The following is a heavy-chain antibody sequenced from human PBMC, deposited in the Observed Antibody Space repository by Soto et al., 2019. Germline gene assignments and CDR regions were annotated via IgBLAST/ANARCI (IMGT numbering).Heavy chain of an antibody. J-gene: IGHJ4*01. CDR3: ARSQAPQLERRSLLDY. Sequence: SVKVSCTASGGTLSSYAISWERQAPGQGLEWMGGIIPIFGTANYAQKFQGRVTITADESTSTAYMELSSLRSEDTAVYYCARSQAPQLERRSLLDYWGLGTLVTVSS. CDR1: GGTLSSYA. CDR2: IIPIFGTA. D-gene: IGHD1-1*01. V-gene: IGHV1-69*13.